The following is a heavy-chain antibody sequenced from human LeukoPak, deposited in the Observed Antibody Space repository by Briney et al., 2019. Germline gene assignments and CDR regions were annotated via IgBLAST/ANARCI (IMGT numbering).Heavy chain of an antibody. Sequence: GRSVRLSCAASGFTFDDYAMHWVRQAPGKGLEWVSGISWNSGSIGYADSVKGRFTIPRDNAKNSLYLQMNSLRAEDTALYYCAKDMGGLGYCSSTSCPGRGDDAFDIWGQGTMVTVSS. J-gene: IGHJ3*02. V-gene: IGHV3-9*01. CDR1: GFTFDDYA. D-gene: IGHD2-2*01. CDR3: AKDMGGLGYCSSTSCPGRGDDAFDI. CDR2: ISWNSGSI.